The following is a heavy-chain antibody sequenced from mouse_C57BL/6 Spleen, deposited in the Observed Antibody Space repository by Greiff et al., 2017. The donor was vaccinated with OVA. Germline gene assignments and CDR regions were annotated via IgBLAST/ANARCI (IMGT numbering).Heavy chain of an antibody. V-gene: IGHV1-59*01. Sequence: VQLQQPGAELVRPGTSVKLSCKASGYTFTSYWMHWVKQRPGQGLEWIGVIDPSDSYTNYNQKFKGKATLTVDTSSSTAYMQLSSLTSEDSAVYYCARRGGDYWGQGTSVTVSS. CDR3: ARRGGDY. CDR2: IDPSDSYT. CDR1: GYTFTSYW. J-gene: IGHJ4*01.